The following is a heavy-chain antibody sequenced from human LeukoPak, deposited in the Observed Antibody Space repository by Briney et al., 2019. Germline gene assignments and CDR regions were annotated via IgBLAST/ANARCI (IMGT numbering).Heavy chain of an antibody. CDR2: ISGSGGST. D-gene: IGHD6-19*01. CDR3: AKGDSSGWYGMWADY. V-gene: IGHV3-23*01. J-gene: IGHJ4*02. Sequence: GGSLRLSCAASGFTFSSYAMSWVRQAPGKGLEWVSAISGSGGSTCYADSVKGRFTISRDNSKNTLYLQMNSLRAEDTAVYYCAKGDSSGWYGMWADYWGQGTLVTVSS. CDR1: GFTFSSYA.